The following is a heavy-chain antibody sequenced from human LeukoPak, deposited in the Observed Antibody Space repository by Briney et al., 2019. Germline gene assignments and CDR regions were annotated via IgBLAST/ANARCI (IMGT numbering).Heavy chain of an antibody. D-gene: IGHD6-19*01. J-gene: IGHJ4*02. Sequence: SETLSLTCTVSGYSISSGYYWGWIRQPPGKGLEWIGSIYHSGSTYYNPSLKSRVTISVDRSKNQFSLKLSSVTAADTAVYYCARFDVQWLVRDNTKFDYWGQGTLVTVSS. CDR3: ARFDVQWLVRDNTKFDY. CDR1: GYSISSGYY. V-gene: IGHV4-38-2*02. CDR2: IYHSGST.